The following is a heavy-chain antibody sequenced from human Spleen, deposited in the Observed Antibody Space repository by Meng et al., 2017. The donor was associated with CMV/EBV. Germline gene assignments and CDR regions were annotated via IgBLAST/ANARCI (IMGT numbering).Heavy chain of an antibody. J-gene: IGHJ4*02. CDR3: ARSGLAQYFDY. V-gene: IGHV3-21*01. D-gene: IGHD6-19*01. CDR2: ISPTGAYI. Sequence: SWSASGFTFSSYALNWVRQAPGRGLEWVSSISPTGAYIYYADSVKGRFTITRDNAKNSLYLQMNSLRAEDTAVYYCARSGLAQYFDYWGQGTLVTVSS. CDR1: GFTFSSYA.